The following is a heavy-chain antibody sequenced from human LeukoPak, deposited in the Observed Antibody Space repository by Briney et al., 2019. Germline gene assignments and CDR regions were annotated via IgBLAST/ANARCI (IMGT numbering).Heavy chain of an antibody. Sequence: PGGSLRLSCEASGFTFSTYAMSWVRQPPGKGLQWVSGISGSDSGTYYTDSVKGRFTISRDNSKNTVYLEIDNLRAEDTAVYHCAKCMSGTGVCLNFDSWGQGILVTVSS. CDR1: GFTFSTYA. CDR3: AKCMSGTGVCLNFDS. CDR2: ISGSDSGT. D-gene: IGHD2-8*02. J-gene: IGHJ4*02. V-gene: IGHV3-23*01.